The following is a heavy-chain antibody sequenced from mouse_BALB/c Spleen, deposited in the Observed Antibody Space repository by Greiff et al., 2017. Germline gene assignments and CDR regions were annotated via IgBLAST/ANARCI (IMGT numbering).Heavy chain of an antibody. CDR2: INPGSGGT. D-gene: IGHD3-3*01. V-gene: IGHV1-54*01. CDR3: ARSRGSSFAY. Sequence: QVHVKQSGAELVRPGTSVKVSCKASGYAFTNYLIEWVKQRPGQGLEWIGVINPGSGGTNYNEKFKGKATLTADKSSSTAYMQLSSLTSDDSAVYFCARSRGSSFAYWGQGTLVTVSA. CDR1: GYAFTNYL. J-gene: IGHJ3*01.